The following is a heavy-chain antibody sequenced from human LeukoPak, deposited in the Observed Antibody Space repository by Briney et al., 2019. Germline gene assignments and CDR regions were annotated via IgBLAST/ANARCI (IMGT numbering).Heavy chain of an antibody. CDR2: IGDSGERT. Sequence: GGSLRLSCAASGFTFGNYDMTWVRQAPGKGLEWVSTIGDSGERTYYADSVKGRFTISRDNSKNTLSLQMNSLRVEDTAVYYCAKDVVRGVVKTDYWGQGTLVTVSS. CDR3: AKDVVRGVVKTDY. CDR1: GFTFGNYD. D-gene: IGHD3-10*01. J-gene: IGHJ4*02. V-gene: IGHV3-23*01.